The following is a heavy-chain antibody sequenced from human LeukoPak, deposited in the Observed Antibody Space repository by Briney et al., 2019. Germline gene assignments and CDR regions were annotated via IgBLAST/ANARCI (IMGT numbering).Heavy chain of an antibody. J-gene: IGHJ1*01. Sequence: ASVKVSCKTSGYTFTNYGMHWVRQAPRQSPEWMGWINTGNGNTKSSQKFQDRVTLTRDTSASTGYMELNSLSSEDTAVYYCARVPLHDDSRHYYPHRRQRTPVTVSS. D-gene: IGHD3-22*01. CDR1: GYTFTNYG. V-gene: IGHV1-3*04. CDR3: ARVPLHDDSRHYYPH. CDR2: INTGNGNT.